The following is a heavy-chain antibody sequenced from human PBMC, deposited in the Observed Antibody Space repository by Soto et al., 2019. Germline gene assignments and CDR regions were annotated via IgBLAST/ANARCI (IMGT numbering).Heavy chain of an antibody. V-gene: IGHV4-39*01. J-gene: IGHJ5*02. Sequence: HLQLQESGPGLVKPSETLSLTCTVSGDSISNSNYYWGWIRQPPWKWLEWLANIYDSGITYCNTALKSRVAISVDTSKNQSSRKLISVPAAVTAIYYCARSNSGYYKVFDPWGQGTLVPGSS. CDR1: GDSISNSNYY. CDR3: ARSNSGYYKVFDP. CDR2: IYDSGIT. D-gene: IGHD3-22*01.